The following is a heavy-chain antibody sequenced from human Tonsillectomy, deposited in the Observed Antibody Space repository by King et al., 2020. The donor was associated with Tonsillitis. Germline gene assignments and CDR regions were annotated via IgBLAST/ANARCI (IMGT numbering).Heavy chain of an antibody. Sequence: QLQESGPGVVKPSETLSLTCTVSGGSISSSDHYWAWIRQPPGKGLEWIGYMHYSGNIFYNPSLKSRSTISGGTSENRFSLKLSSGTAADTAVYFCARYGSGSFDYWGQGALVTVSS. CDR1: GGSISSSDHY. J-gene: IGHJ4*02. D-gene: IGHD6-19*01. CDR3: ARYGSGSFDY. CDR2: MHYSGNI. V-gene: IGHV4-39*01.